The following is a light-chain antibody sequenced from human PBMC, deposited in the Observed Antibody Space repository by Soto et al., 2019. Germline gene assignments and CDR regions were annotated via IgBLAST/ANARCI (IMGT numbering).Light chain of an antibody. J-gene: IGKJ1*01. V-gene: IGKV1-5*01. CDR3: QQYISFPQT. Sequence: DIQMTQSPPTLPAFVGDTVTITCRASQSVSSWLAWYQQKPGTAPNLLIYDASSLVSGVPSRFSRSGSGTKFTLTIRSLHPDDFATSYCQQYISFPQTCGQGTNVEMK. CDR2: DAS. CDR1: QSVSSW.